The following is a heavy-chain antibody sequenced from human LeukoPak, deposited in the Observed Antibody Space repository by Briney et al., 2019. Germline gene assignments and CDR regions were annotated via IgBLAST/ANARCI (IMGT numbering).Heavy chain of an antibody. V-gene: IGHV1-2*02. CDR3: ATNILVRDIINWFDP. CDR1: GYTFTGYY. J-gene: IGHJ5*02. D-gene: IGHD3-10*01. Sequence: AASVKVSCKASGYTFTGYYMHWVRQAPRQGLEWMGWINPNSGGTNYAQKFQGRVTMTRDTSISTAYMELSRLRSDDTAVYYCATNILVRDIINWFDPWGQGTLVTVSS. CDR2: INPNSGGT.